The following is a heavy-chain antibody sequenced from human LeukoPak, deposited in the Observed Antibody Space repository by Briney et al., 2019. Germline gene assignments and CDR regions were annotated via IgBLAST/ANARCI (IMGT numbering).Heavy chain of an antibody. J-gene: IGHJ4*02. Sequence: GGSLRLSCAASGFTFSSFQMTWVRQAPGKGLEWVSYIGGGDSQIFYADSVKGRFTIPRDNAKNSLYLQMSSLRPEDTAIYYCARWGHSDYSSFPTKFDCWGQGTLVTVSS. D-gene: IGHD5-12*01. CDR1: GFTFSSFQ. V-gene: IGHV3-48*03. CDR3: ARWGHSDYSSFPTKFDC. CDR2: IGGGDSQI.